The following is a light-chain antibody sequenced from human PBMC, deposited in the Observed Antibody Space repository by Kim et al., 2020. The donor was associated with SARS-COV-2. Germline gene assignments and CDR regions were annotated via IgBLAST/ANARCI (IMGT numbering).Light chain of an antibody. CDR1: NIGSKS. J-gene: IGLJ2*01. CDR2: DDS. V-gene: IGLV3-21*03. CDR3: QVWDSSSDHVV. Sequence: PVKTARITVGRNNIGSKSVHWYQQKPGQAPVLVVYDDSDRPSGIPERFSGSNSGNTATLTISRVEAGDEADYYCQVWDSSSDHVVFGGGTQLTVL.